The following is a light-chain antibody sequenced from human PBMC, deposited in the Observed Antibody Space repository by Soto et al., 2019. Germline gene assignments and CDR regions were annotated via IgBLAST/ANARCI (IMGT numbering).Light chain of an antibody. CDR1: SSDVGSYNF. J-gene: IGLJ3*02. CDR2: EGS. Sequence: QSALTQPASVSGSPGQSITISCTGSSSDVGSYNFVSWHQQHPGKAPKLMIYEGSKRPSGVSNLFSGSKAGNTASLTISGLQAEDEADYYCCSYAGSSTWVFGGGTKLTVL. V-gene: IGLV2-23*01. CDR3: CSYAGSSTWV.